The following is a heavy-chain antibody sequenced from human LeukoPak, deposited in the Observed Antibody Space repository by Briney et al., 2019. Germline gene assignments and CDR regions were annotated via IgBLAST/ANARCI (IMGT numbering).Heavy chain of an antibody. D-gene: IGHD2-15*01. J-gene: IGHJ4*02. CDR3: ARGIGGTPRYCSGGSCYSTAY. Sequence: ASVKVSCKASGYTFTSYGISWVRQAPGQGLEWMGWISAYNGNTNYAQKLQGRVTMTTDTSTSTAYMELGSLRSDDTAVYYCARGIGGTPRYCSGGSCYSTAYWGQGTLVTVSS. V-gene: IGHV1-18*01. CDR2: ISAYNGNT. CDR1: GYTFTSYG.